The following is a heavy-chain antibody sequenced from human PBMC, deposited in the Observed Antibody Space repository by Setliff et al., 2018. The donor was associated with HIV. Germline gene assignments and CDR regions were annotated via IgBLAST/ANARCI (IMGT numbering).Heavy chain of an antibody. D-gene: IGHD6-19*01. J-gene: IGHJ4*02. CDR2: IIPILSRT. CDR3: VSRTVVAGRGLPPDS. V-gene: IGHV1-69*10. Sequence: ASVKVSCKASGGTFSSSAISWVRQAPGQGVEWMGGIIPILSRTNYAQKFQGRVTITADTSTSTAYLELSRLRSEDTALFYCVSRTVVAGRGLPPDSWGQGTLVTVSS. CDR1: GGTFSSSA.